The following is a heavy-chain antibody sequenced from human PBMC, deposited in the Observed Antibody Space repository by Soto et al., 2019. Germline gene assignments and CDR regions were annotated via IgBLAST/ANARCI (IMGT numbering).Heavy chain of an antibody. Sequence: KSSETLSLTCAVYGGSFSGHSWTWIRQSPGKGLEWIGDINHSGRANYSPSLKSRVTISLDTFKNQFSLPLSAMTAADTAMYYCSTRAYDTNGYYRFDPWGQGTLVTVSS. D-gene: IGHD3-22*01. CDR2: INHSGRA. CDR3: STRAYDTNGYYRFDP. CDR1: GGSFSGHS. J-gene: IGHJ5*01. V-gene: IGHV4-34*01.